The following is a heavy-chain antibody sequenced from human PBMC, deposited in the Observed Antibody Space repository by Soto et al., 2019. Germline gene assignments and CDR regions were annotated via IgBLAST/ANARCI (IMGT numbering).Heavy chain of an antibody. D-gene: IGHD3-9*01. CDR3: AKGLVEPYYDILTGYFYYYYYGMDA. Sequence: GGSLRLSCAASGFTFRSNWMSWVRQAPGKGLEWVANIKQDGSEKYYADSVKGRFTISRDNSKNTLYLQMNSLRAEDTAVYYCAKGLVEPYYDILTGYFYYYYYGMDAGGQGPTVTVS. J-gene: IGHJ6*02. V-gene: IGHV3-7*01. CDR1: GFTFRSNW. CDR2: IKQDGSEK.